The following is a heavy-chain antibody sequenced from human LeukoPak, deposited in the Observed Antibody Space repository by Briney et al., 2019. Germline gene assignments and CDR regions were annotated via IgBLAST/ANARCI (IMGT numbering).Heavy chain of an antibody. CDR1: GGSISSYY. D-gene: IGHD2-2*02. Sequence: PSETLSLTXTVSGGSISSYYWSWIWQPPGQGREWSGNNYYSGSTNYNPSLKGRVTISVDTSNKQFSLKLSSMTAADTAVYYCARDSMYCSSISCYTGHNWFDPWGQGTLVTVSS. J-gene: IGHJ5*02. V-gene: IGHV4-59*01. CDR3: ARDSMYCSSISCYTGHNWFDP. CDR2: NYYSGST.